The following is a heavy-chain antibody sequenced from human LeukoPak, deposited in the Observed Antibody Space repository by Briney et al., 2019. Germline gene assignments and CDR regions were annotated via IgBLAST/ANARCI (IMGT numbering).Heavy chain of an antibody. V-gene: IGHV4-61*02. CDR1: SGSISSGSYY. J-gene: IGHJ3*02. CDR2: IYTSGST. CDR3: ARVKNRIVGASDAFDI. Sequence: SETLSLTCAVSSGSISSGSYYWSWIRQPAGKGLEWIGRIYTSGSTNYNPSLKSRVTMSVDTSKNQFSLKLSSVTAADTAVYYCARVKNRIVGASDAFDIWGQGTMVTVSS. D-gene: IGHD1-26*01.